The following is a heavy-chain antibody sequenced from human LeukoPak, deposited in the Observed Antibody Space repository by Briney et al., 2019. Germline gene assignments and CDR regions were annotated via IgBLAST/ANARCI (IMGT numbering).Heavy chain of an antibody. Sequence: GGSLRLSCAASGFTFSSYSMKWVRQAPGKGLEWVSSISSSSSYIYYADSVKGRFTISRDNAKNSLYLQMNSLRAEDTAVYYCARLINGRSYHAFDIWGQGTMVTVSS. CDR2: ISSSSSYI. CDR1: GFTFSSYS. CDR3: ARLINGRSYHAFDI. V-gene: IGHV3-21*01. J-gene: IGHJ3*02. D-gene: IGHD3-16*02.